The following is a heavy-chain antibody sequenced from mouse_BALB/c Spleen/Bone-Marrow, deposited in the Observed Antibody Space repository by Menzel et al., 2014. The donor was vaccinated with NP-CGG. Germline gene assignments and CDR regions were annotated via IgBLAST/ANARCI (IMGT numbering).Heavy chain of an antibody. CDR3: ARSYGNYDAMDF. V-gene: IGHV1-69*02. Sequence: QVQLQQSGAELVKPGAPVKLSCKASGYTFTTYWMNWVKQRPGRGLEWIGKIDPSDSESHYSQKFKDKATLTVDKSSSTAYIQLSSLTSEDSAVYFCARSYGNYDAMDFWGQGTSVTVSS. J-gene: IGHJ4*01. CDR1: GYTFTTYW. CDR2: IDPSDSES. D-gene: IGHD2-10*02.